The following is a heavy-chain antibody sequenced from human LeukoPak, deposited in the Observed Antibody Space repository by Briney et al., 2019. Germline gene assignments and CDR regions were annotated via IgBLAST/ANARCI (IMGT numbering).Heavy chain of an antibody. CDR2: IWYDGSNK. CDR1: GFTFSSYG. J-gene: IGHJ4*02. D-gene: IGHD2-21*02. V-gene: IGHV3-33*06. CDR3: AKDLGYCGDDCYSFIDY. Sequence: PGRSLRLSCAASGFTFSSYGMHWVRQAPGKGLEWVAVIWYDGSNKYYADSVKGRSTISRDNSKNTLYLKMNSLRAEDTAVYYCAKDLGYCGDDCYSFIDYWGQGTLVTVSS.